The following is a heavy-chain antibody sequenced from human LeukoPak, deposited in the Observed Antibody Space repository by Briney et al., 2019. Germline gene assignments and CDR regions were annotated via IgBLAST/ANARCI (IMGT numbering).Heavy chain of an antibody. CDR2: ISSSGSTI. CDR1: GFTFSSYE. D-gene: IGHD6-19*01. J-gene: IGHJ6*03. Sequence: GGSLRLSCAASGFTFSSYEMNWVRQAPGKGLVWVSYISSSGSTIYYADSVKGRFTISRDNAKNSLYLQMNSLRAEDTAVYYCARETGWGYYYYYMDVWGKGTTVTVSS. V-gene: IGHV3-48*03. CDR3: ARETGWGYYYYYMDV.